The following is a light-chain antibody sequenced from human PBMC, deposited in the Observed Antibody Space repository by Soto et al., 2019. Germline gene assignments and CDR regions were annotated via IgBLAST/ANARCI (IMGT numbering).Light chain of an antibody. CDR2: ANS. Sequence: QSVLSQPPSASGTPGQRVTISGYGTTSNIGTNIVSWYQQLPGTAPKVLIYANSQRPSGVPDRLSGSKSGTSASLAISGLQSEDEADYFCAAWDESLNGWRVFGTGTKVTVL. CDR3: AAWDESLNGWRV. CDR1: TSNIGTNI. J-gene: IGLJ1*01. V-gene: IGLV1-44*01.